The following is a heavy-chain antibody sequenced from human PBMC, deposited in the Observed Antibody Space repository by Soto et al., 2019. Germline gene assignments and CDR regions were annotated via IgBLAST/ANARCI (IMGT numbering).Heavy chain of an antibody. V-gene: IGHV4-31*03. Sequence: QVQLQESGPGLVKPSQTLSLTCTVSGGSISSGGYYWSWIRQHPGKGLEWIGYIYYSGSTYYNPSLKSRVTISVDTSKNQCSLKLSSVTAADTAVYYCAGLIAAAASEYFQHWGQGTLVTVSS. CDR2: IYYSGST. D-gene: IGHD6-13*01. CDR1: GGSISSGGYY. J-gene: IGHJ1*01. CDR3: AGLIAAAASEYFQH.